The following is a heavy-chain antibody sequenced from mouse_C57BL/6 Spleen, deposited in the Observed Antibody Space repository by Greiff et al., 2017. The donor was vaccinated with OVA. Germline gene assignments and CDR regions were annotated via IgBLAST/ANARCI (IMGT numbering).Heavy chain of an antibody. CDR2: IDPSDSYT. CDR3: ARNEDYRFAY. V-gene: IGHV1-50*01. D-gene: IGHD2-13*01. CDR1: GYTFTSYW. Sequence: VQLQQPGAELVKPGASVKLSCKASGYTFTSYWMQWVKQRPGQGLEWIGEIDPSDSYTNYNQKFKGKATLTVDTSSSTAYMQLSSLTSEDSAVYYCARNEDYRFAYWGQGTLVTVSA. J-gene: IGHJ3*01.